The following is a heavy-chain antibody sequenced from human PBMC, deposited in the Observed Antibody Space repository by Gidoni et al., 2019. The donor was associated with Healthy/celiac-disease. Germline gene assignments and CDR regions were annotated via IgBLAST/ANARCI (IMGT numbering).Heavy chain of an antibody. Sequence: QVQLVESGGGVVQPGRSLRLPCRASGFTFSSYAMHWVRQAQGKGLAWVAVISYDGSNKYYADSVKGRFTISRDNSKNTLYLQMNSLRAEDTAVYYCASVWRLSRRHRLLWFGELNDYYFDYWGQGTLVTVSS. J-gene: IGHJ4*02. CDR3: ASVWRLSRRHRLLWFGELNDYYFDY. CDR2: ISYDGSNK. CDR1: GFTFSSYA. D-gene: IGHD3-10*01. V-gene: IGHV3-30-3*01.